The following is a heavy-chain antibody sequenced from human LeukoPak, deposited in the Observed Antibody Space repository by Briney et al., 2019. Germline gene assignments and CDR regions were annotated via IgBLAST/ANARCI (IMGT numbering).Heavy chain of an antibody. CDR2: ISAYNGNT. J-gene: IGHJ6*02. D-gene: IGHD3-9*01. CDR3: ARDPDILTGYYDNYYYGMDV. CDR1: GYTFTSYG. V-gene: IGHV1-18*01. Sequence: GASVKVSCKASGYTFTSYGISWMRQAPGQGLEWMGWISAYNGNTNYAQKLQGRVTMTTDTSTSTAYMELRSLRSDDTAVYYCARDPDILTGYYDNYYYGMDVWGQGTTVTVSS.